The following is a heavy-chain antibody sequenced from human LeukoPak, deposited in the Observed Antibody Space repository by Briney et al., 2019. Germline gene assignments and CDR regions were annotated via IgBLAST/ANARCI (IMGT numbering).Heavy chain of an antibody. CDR3: ARDPYSGSYGDYYYYYMDV. CDR1: GFTFSSYG. CDR2: ITSSSSYI. D-gene: IGHD1-26*01. Sequence: GGSLRLSCAASGFTFSSYGMSWVRQAPGKGLEWLSSITSSSSYIYYADSVKGRFTISRDNAKNSLYLQMNSLRDEDTAVYYCARDPYSGSYGDYYYYYMDVWGKGTTVTISS. J-gene: IGHJ6*03. V-gene: IGHV3-21*01.